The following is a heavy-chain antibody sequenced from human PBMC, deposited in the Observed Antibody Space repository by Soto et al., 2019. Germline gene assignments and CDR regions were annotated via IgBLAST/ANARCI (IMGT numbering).Heavy chain of an antibody. CDR2: ISSSSSYI. V-gene: IGHV3-21*01. CDR1: GFTFSSYS. CDR3: ASSIAVAGTRDY. Sequence: EVQLVESGGGLVKPGGSLRLSCAASGFTFSSYSMNWVRQAPGKGLEWVSSISSSSSYIYYADSVKGRFTISRDNAKNSLYLQMNSLRADDTAVYYCASSIAVAGTRDYWGPGTLVTVSS. J-gene: IGHJ4*02. D-gene: IGHD6-19*01.